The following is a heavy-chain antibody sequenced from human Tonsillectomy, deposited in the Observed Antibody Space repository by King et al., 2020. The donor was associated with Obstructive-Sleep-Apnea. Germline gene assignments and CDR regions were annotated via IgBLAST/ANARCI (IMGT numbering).Heavy chain of an antibody. D-gene: IGHD1-26*01. J-gene: IGHJ5*02. CDR2: IYYSGST. V-gene: IGHV4-31*03. CDR1: GVSVSSGSYY. Sequence: VQLQESGPGLVKPSQTLSLTCTVSGVSVSSGSYYWTWIRQHPGKGLEWIGYIYYSGSTSYNPSLQSRVTISLDTSKSHFSLNMTSVTAADTGVYYCAREGGSYPKNWFDPWGRGTLVTVSS. CDR3: AREGGSYPKNWFDP.